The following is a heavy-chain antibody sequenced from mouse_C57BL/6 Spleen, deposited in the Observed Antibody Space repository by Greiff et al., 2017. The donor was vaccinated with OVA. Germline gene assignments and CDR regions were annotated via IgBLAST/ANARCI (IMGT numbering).Heavy chain of an antibody. D-gene: IGHD3-2*02. CDR1: GYAFSSYW. V-gene: IGHV1-80*01. CDR3: ARGQLRLGVDY. CDR2: IYPGDGDT. Sequence: QVQLQQSGAELVKPGASVKISCKASGYAFSSYWMNWVKQRPGKGLEWIGQIYPGDGDTNYNGKFKGKATLTADKSSSTAYMQLSSLTSEDSAVYFCARGQLRLGVDYWGQGTTLTVSS. J-gene: IGHJ2*01.